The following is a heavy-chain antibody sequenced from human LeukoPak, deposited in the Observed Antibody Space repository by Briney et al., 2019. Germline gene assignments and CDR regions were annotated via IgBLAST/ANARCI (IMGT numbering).Heavy chain of an antibody. Sequence: PSETLSLTCTVSGGSISSSSYYWGWIRQPPGKGLEWIGSIYYSGSTYYNPSLKSRVTISVDTSKNQFSLKLSSVTAADTAVYYCARDVAPSIISGYPSHDFGYWGQGTLVTVSS. J-gene: IGHJ4*02. V-gene: IGHV4-39*07. CDR1: GGSISSSSYY. CDR3: ARDVAPSIISGYPSHDFGY. CDR2: IYYSGST. D-gene: IGHD3-22*01.